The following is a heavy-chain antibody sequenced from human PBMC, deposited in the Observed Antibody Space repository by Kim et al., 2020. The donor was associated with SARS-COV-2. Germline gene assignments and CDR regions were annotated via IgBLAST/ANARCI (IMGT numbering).Heavy chain of an antibody. CDR3: ARDFFTVGAGY. D-gene: IGHD1-26*01. J-gene: IGHJ4*02. CDR2: K. Sequence: KYYVDSVKGRFTISRDNAKNSLYLQMNSLRAEDTAVYYCARDFFTVGAGYWGQGTLVTVSS. V-gene: IGHV3-7*01.